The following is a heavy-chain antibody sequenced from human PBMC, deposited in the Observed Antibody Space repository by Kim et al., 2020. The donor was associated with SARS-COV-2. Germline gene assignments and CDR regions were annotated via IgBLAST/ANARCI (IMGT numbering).Heavy chain of an antibody. V-gene: IGHV1-2*02. CDR1: GYTFTGYY. D-gene: IGHD3-3*01. CDR2: INPNSGGT. Sequence: ASVKVSCKASGYTFTGYYMHWVRQAPGQGLEWMGWINPNSGGTNYAQKFQGRVTMTRDTSISTAYMELSRLRSDDTAVYYCARNYLWSGYNYYYYYGMDVWGQGTTVTVSS. J-gene: IGHJ6*02. CDR3: ARNYLWSGYNYYYYYGMDV.